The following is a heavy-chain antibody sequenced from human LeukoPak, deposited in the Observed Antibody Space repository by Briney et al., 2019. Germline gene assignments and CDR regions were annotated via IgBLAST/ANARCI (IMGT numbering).Heavy chain of an antibody. Sequence: SETLSLTCTVSGGSVSSGSYYWSWIRQPPGKGLEWIGYIYYSGSTSYNPSLKSRVTISVDTSKNQFSLKLSSVTAADTAVYYCARQVGGWYSGYDYEGYFDLWGRGTLVTVSS. CDR3: ARQVGGWYSGYDYEGYFDL. J-gene: IGHJ2*01. V-gene: IGHV4-61*01. CDR1: GGSVSSGSYY. CDR2: IYYSGST. D-gene: IGHD5-12*01.